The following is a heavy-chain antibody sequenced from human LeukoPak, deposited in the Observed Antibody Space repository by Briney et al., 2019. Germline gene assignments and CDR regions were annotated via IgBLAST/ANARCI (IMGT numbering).Heavy chain of an antibody. CDR1: GGSFSGYY. CDR3: ASIPYCRSTSCDVFDY. J-gene: IGHJ4*02. CDR2: INHSGST. Sequence: SETLSLTCAVYGGSFSGYYWSWIRQPPGKGLEWIGEINHSGSTNYNPSLKGRVTISVDTSKNQFSLKLSSVTAADTAVYYCASIPYCRSTSCDVFDYWGQGTLVTVSS. V-gene: IGHV4-34*01. D-gene: IGHD2-2*01.